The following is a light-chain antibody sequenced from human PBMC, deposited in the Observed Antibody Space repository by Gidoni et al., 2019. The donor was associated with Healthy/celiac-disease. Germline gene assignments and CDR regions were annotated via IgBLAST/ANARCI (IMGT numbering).Light chain of an antibody. V-gene: IGLV1-40*01. Sequence: QSVLTQPPSVSGGPGQRGTISCTGSSSNIGAGYDVHWYQQLPGTAPKLLIYGNSNRPSGVPDRFSGSKSGTSASLAITGLQAEDEADYYCQSYDSSLSRVFGTGTKVTDL. CDR2: GNS. CDR1: SSNIGAGYD. CDR3: QSYDSSLSRV. J-gene: IGLJ1*01.